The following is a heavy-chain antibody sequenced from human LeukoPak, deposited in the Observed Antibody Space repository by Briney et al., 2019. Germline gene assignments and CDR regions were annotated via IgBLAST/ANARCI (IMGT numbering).Heavy chain of an antibody. CDR2: ISGSGDNT. CDR1: GFTFSSYA. V-gene: IGHV3-23*01. D-gene: IGHD3-22*01. Sequence: HPGGSLRLSCAASGFTFSSYAMSWVRQAPGKGLEWVSGISGSGDNTYYADSVKCRFTISRDNSKNTLYVQVNSLGTEDTAAYYCAKGSYYDSSGSFYFDYWGQGTLVTVSS. J-gene: IGHJ4*02. CDR3: AKGSYYDSSGSFYFDY.